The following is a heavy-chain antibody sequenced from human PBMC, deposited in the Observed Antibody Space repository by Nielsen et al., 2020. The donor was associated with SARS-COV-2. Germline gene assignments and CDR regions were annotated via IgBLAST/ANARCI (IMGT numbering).Heavy chain of an antibody. V-gene: IGHV1-46*01. CDR3: ARAPSDFYGMDV. CDR2: MDPSGGTT. Sequence: ASVKVSCKASGYTFTDYYIHWVRQAPGQGLEWMGIMDPSGGTTTYAQRFQGRVTMTRDTSASTVYMELSRLRSEDTAVYYCARAPSDFYGMDVWGQGTTVTVSS. CDR1: GYTFTDYY. J-gene: IGHJ6*02.